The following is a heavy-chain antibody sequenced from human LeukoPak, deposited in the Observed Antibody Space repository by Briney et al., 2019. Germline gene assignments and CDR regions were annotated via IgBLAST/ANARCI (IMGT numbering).Heavy chain of an antibody. CDR2: ISSSSSYT. Sequence: GGSLRLSCEASGFTFSDYYMSWIRQAPGKGLEWVSYISSSSSYTNYADSVKGRFTISRDNAKNSLYLQMNSLRAEDTAVYYCARDLRALWFGMDVWGKGTTVTVSS. D-gene: IGHD3-10*01. CDR1: GFTFSDYY. V-gene: IGHV3-11*06. CDR3: ARDLRALWFGMDV. J-gene: IGHJ6*04.